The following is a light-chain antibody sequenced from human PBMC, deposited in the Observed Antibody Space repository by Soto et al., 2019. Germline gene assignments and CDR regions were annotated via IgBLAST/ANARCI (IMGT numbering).Light chain of an antibody. CDR3: QQYNNWPLT. J-gene: IGKJ4*01. V-gene: IGKV3-15*01. Sequence: EMVMTQSPATLSVSPGERATLSCRASQSVSSNFAWYHQKPGQAPRLLIYGASTRATGIPARFSGNGSGTEFTLTISSLQSEDFAVYYCQQYNNWPLTFGGGTKVEIK. CDR1: QSVSSN. CDR2: GAS.